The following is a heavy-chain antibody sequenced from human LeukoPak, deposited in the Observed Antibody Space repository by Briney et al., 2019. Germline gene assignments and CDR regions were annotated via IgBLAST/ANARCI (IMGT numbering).Heavy chain of an antibody. CDR2: INSDGSST. D-gene: IGHD4-17*01. V-gene: IGHV3-74*01. CDR1: GFTFSSYW. Sequence: GGSLRLSCAASGFTFSSYWMHWVRQAPGKGLVWVSRINSDGSSTSYADSVKGRFTTSRDNAKNTLYLQMNSLRAEDTAVYYCARAKVPYGDYYGFDPWGQGTLVTVSS. CDR3: ARAKVPYGDYYGFDP. J-gene: IGHJ5*02.